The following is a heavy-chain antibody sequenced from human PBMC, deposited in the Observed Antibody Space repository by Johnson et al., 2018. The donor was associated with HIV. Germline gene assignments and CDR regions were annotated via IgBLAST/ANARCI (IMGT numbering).Heavy chain of an antibody. J-gene: IGHJ3*02. D-gene: IGHD6-13*01. V-gene: IGHV3-30*03. Sequence: QVQLVESGGGVVQPGRSLRLSCAASGFTFSSYGMHWVRQAPGKGLEWVAVISYDGSNKYYADSVKGRFTISRDNSKNTLYLQMNSLRAEDTAVYYCAPISAAAGSEDAFDIWGQGTMVTVSS. CDR3: APISAAAGSEDAFDI. CDR1: GFTFSSYG. CDR2: ISYDGSNK.